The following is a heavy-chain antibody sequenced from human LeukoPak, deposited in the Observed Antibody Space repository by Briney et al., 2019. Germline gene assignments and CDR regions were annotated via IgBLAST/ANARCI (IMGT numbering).Heavy chain of an antibody. CDR1: GFIFSDYY. J-gene: IGHJ3*02. CDR2: ISTSGSTI. CDR3: AREVVAASDAFDI. D-gene: IGHD2-15*01. V-gene: IGHV3-11*01. Sequence: GGSLRLSCAASGFIFSDYYMSWIRQAPGKGLEWISYISTSGSTIYYADSVKGRFTISRDNAKKSLYLQMNSLRADDTAVYYCAREVVAASDAFDIWGQGTMVTVSS.